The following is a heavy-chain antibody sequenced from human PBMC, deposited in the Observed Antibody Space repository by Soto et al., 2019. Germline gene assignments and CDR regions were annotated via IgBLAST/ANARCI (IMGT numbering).Heavy chain of an antibody. CDR2: IYYSGST. CDR3: ARDRFIKGIAEAGFHYGMDV. J-gene: IGHJ6*02. CDR1: GGSVSSGSYY. V-gene: IGHV4-61*01. Sequence: SETLSLTCTVSGGSVSSGSYYWSWIRQPPGKGLEWIGYIYYSGSTNYNPSLKSRVTISVDTSKNQFSLKLSSVTAADTAVYYCARDRFIKGIAEAGFHYGMDVWGQGTTATVSS. D-gene: IGHD6-13*01.